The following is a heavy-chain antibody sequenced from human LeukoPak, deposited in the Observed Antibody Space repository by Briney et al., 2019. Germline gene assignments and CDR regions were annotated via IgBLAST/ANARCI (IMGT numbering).Heavy chain of an antibody. D-gene: IGHD6-6*01. CDR2: TSSSGGNT. V-gene: IGHV3-64D*06. CDR3: VKTRMYSSSTLEY. Sequence: GGSLRLSCVASGFPFSSYWMTWVRQAPGKGLEFVSATSSSGGNTYYADSVKGRSTISRDNSKNTLYLQMSSLRVEDTAVYYCVKTRMYSSSTLEYWGQGTLVTVSS. J-gene: IGHJ4*02. CDR1: GFPFSSYW.